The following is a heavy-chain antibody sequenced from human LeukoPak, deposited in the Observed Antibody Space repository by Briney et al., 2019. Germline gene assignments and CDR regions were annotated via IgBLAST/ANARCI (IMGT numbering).Heavy chain of an antibody. CDR3: AIVPAAITYFQN. D-gene: IGHD2-2*01. J-gene: IGHJ1*01. V-gene: IGHV3-53*03. Sequence: GSLRHSSASSGFTLRINYMSCVRQTPGKRLEWGSATYSGGSTYYADSVRGRVTISRDNSKNTLYIQMNSLRAENTPAYYCAIVPAAITYFQNWGQGSLVTVSS. CDR1: GFTLRINY. CDR2: TYSGGST.